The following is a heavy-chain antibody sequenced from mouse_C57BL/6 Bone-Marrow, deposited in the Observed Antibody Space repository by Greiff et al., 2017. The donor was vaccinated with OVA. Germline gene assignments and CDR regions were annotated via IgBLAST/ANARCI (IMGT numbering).Heavy chain of an antibody. CDR3: ARGDSSGYKVAY. V-gene: IGHV1-50*01. D-gene: IGHD3-2*02. CDR1: GYTFTSYW. CDR2: IDPSDSYP. J-gene: IGHJ3*01. Sequence: VQLQQPGAELVKPGASVKLSCKASGYTFTSYWMQWVKQRPGQGLEWIGEIDPSDSYPNYNQKFKGKATLTVDTSSSTAYMQLSSLTSEDSAVYYGARGDSSGYKVAYWGQGTLVTVSA.